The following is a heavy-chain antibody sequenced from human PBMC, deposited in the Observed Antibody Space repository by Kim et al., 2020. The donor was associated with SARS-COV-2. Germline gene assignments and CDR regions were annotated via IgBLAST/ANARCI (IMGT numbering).Heavy chain of an antibody. CDR3: ARVSDPIDY. V-gene: IGHV7-4-1*04. D-gene: IGHD3-3*02. CDR2: IDTSTENP. CDR1: GYTFTTYG. J-gene: IGHJ4*02. Sequence: ASVKVSCKASGYTFTTYGIHWVRQAPGQGLEWMGWIDTSTENPTYAQGFTGRFVFSLDTSVNMAYLQIRNLKAADTAVYYCARVSDPIDYWGQGTLVTVSS.